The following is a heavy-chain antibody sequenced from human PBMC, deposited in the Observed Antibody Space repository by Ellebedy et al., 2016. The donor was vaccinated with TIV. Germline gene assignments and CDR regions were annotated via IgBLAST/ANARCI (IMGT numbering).Heavy chain of an antibody. CDR1: GFTFSSYA. Sequence: PGGSLRLSCAASGFTFSSYAMHWVRQAPGKGLEWVAVISYDGSNKYYADSVKGRFTISRDNSKNTLYLQMNSLRAEDTAVYYCARDHKLIQGNLGFWGQGTLVTVSS. CDR2: ISYDGSNK. CDR3: ARDHKLIQGNLGF. D-gene: IGHD4-23*01. V-gene: IGHV3-30-3*01. J-gene: IGHJ4*02.